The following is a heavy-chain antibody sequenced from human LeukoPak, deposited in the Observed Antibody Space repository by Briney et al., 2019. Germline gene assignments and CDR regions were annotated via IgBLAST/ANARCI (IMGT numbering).Heavy chain of an antibody. J-gene: IGHJ3*02. Sequence: GRSLRLSCAASGFTFSSYGMHWVRQAPGKGLEWVAVISYDGSNKYYADSVKGRFTISRDNSKNTLYLQMNSLRAEDTAVYYCAKHSSGYNDAFDIWGQGTMVTVSS. D-gene: IGHD3-22*01. CDR3: AKHSSGYNDAFDI. V-gene: IGHV3-30*18. CDR2: ISYDGSNK. CDR1: GFTFSSYG.